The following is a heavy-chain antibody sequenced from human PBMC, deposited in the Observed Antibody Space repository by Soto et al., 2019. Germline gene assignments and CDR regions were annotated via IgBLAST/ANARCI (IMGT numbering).Heavy chain of an antibody. J-gene: IGHJ3*02. Sequence: ASVKVSCKASGYTFTSYAIHWVRQAPGQRLEWMGWINAGNGNTKYSQKFQGRVTITRDTSASTAYMELSSLRSEDTAVYYCARGSPTVRGAFDIWGQGKMVTVS. D-gene: IGHD4-17*01. V-gene: IGHV1-3*01. CDR3: ARGSPTVRGAFDI. CDR2: INAGNGNT. CDR1: GYTFTSYA.